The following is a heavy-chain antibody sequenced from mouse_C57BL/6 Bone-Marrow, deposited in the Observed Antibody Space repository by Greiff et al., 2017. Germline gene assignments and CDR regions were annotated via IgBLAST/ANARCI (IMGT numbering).Heavy chain of an antibody. CDR1: GYTFTSYW. CDR2: IDPSDSYT. CDR3: ATMITTLFDY. V-gene: IGHV1-69*01. Sequence: QVQLQQPGAELVMPGASVKLSCKASGYTFTSYWMHWVKQRPGQGLEWIGEIDPSDSYTNYNQKFKGKSTLTVDKSSSTAYMQLSSLTSEDSAVYYCATMITTLFDYWGQGTTLTVSS. J-gene: IGHJ2*01. D-gene: IGHD2-4*01.